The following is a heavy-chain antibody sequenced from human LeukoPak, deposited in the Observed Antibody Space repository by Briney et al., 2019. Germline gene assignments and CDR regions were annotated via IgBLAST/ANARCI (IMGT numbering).Heavy chain of an antibody. J-gene: IGHJ4*02. D-gene: IGHD6-6*01. CDR2: MSILSGIT. Sequence: PGGSLRLSCAGSGFPFSGYSMNWVRQTPGEGLEWVSSMSILSGITYYAESVKGRFAVSRDNAKNLLHLQMNSLRVEDTAIYYCAREFEYSTSGAGYWGQGTLVTVSS. V-gene: IGHV3-21*01. CDR3: AREFEYSTSGAGY. CDR1: GFPFSGYS.